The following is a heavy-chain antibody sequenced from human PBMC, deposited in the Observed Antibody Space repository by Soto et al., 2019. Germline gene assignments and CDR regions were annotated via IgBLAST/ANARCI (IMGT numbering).Heavy chain of an antibody. J-gene: IGHJ4*02. CDR3: ARRNDRSDTNPRDY. Sequence: AAVKVSCTSSGYTFTTYDINWVRQAPGQGLEWMGWMNPYTGKAGYAQKFQGRVTMTRDNSISTAYMELSSLRSEDTAVYYCARRNDRSDTNPRDYWGMRSPVTGSS. D-gene: IGHD1-1*01. CDR2: MNPYTGKA. V-gene: IGHV1-8*01. CDR1: GYTFTTYD.